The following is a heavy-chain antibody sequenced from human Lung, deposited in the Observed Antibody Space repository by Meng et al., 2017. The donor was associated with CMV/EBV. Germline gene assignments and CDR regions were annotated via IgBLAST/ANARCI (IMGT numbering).Heavy chain of an antibody. J-gene: IGHJ4*02. CDR1: GFTFHSCA. CDR3: AKYVGGPMLPPVGDY. Sequence: SGFTFHSCAVRWVRPAQGMGLEWVSALSGGCGSTYYADSVKGPFTISRDNSKNTLYLRMNSLRAADTAVYYCAKYVGGPMLPPVGDYWGQGTLVTVSS. D-gene: IGHD3-10*02. CDR2: LSGGCGST. V-gene: IGHV3-23*01.